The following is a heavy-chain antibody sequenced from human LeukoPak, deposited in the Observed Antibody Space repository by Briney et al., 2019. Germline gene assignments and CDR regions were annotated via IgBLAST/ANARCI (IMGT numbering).Heavy chain of an antibody. J-gene: IGHJ4*02. CDR2: LSYDGSNE. Sequence: GGSLRLSCEASGFPFSSYGMHWVRQAPGKGLEWVAVLSYDGSNEYYADSVKGRFTISRDNSKNTLYLQMNSLRVGDTAVYYCAGSWFYRDYFEYWGQGTLVTVSS. CDR1: GFPFSSYG. D-gene: IGHD3-10*01. V-gene: IGHV3-30*03. CDR3: AGSWFYRDYFEY.